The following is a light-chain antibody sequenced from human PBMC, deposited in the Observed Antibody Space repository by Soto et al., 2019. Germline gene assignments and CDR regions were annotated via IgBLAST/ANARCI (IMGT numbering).Light chain of an antibody. V-gene: IGKV3-11*01. J-gene: IGKJ2*01. CDR1: QSVSSY. CDR2: DAS. Sequence: EIVLTQSPATLSLSPGERATLSCRASQSVSSYLAWYQQKPGQAPRLLIYDASNRATGIPARFSGSGSGTDFTLTISSLEPEVFAVYYCQQRSNLPYTFGQGTKV. CDR3: QQRSNLPYT.